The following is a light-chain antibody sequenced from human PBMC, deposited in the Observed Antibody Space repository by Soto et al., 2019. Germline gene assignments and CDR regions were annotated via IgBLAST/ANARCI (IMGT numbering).Light chain of an antibody. CDR2: DVS. J-gene: IGLJ2*01. CDR1: SSDVGGYNH. CDR3: SSYTSSSASRV. Sequence: QSALTQPASVSGSPGQSITISCTGTSSDVGGYNHVSWYQQHPGKAPKLMIYDVSNRPSGVSNRFSGSKSGNTASLTISGLQAEDEADYYCSSYTSSSASRVFGGGTKLTVL. V-gene: IGLV2-14*01.